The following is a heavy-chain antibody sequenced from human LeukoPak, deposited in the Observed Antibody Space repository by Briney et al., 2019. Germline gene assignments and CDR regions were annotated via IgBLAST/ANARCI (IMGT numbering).Heavy chain of an antibody. Sequence: SETLSLTCIVADGSISSYYWSWIRQPPGKGLEWIGEINHSGSTNYNPSLKSRVTISVDTSKNQFSLKLSSVTAADTAVYYCATLLRDYFDYWGQGSLVTVSS. V-gene: IGHV4-59*08. CDR1: DGSISSYY. J-gene: IGHJ4*02. CDR2: INHSGST. CDR3: ATLLRDYFDY. D-gene: IGHD1-26*01.